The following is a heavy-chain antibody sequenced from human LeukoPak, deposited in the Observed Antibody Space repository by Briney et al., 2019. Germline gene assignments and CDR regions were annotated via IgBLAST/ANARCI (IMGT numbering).Heavy chain of an antibody. CDR1: GITFSNHD. Sequence: GGSLRLSCAASGITFSNHDMSWVRQAPGKGLAWVSSISGRDTGTTYADSVKGRFTISRDNSKNTLYLQMNSLRTEDTAVYYGAKSLPYWYFDLWGRGTLVSVSS. V-gene: IGHV3-23*01. J-gene: IGHJ2*01. CDR3: AKSLPYWYFDL. CDR2: ISGRDTGT.